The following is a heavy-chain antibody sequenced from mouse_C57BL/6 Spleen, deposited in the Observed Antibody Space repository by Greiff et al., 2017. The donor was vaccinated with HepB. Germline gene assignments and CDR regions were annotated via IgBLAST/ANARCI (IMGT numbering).Heavy chain of an antibody. CDR2: ISDGGSYT. D-gene: IGHD4-1*01. V-gene: IGHV5-4*03. CDR1: GFTFSSYA. CDR3: ARRGLAWFAY. J-gene: IGHJ3*01. Sequence: EVKLVESGGGLVKPGGSLKLSCAASGFTFSSYAMSWVRQTPEKRLEWVATISDGGSYTYYPDNVKGRFTISRDNAKNNLYLQMSHLKSEDTAMYYCARRGLAWFAYWGQGTLVTVSA.